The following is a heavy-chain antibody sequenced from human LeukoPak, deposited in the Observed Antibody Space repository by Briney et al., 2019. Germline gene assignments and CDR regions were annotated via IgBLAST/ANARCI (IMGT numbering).Heavy chain of an antibody. J-gene: IGHJ4*02. CDR2: ISYDGSSK. Sequence: GGSLRLACAASGCPFSSYGIHWVRQAPGKGLEWVAVISYDGSSKYYADSVKGRFSISRDNSKNTLYLQMNSLRAEDTAVYYCAKLPSTYYYDSRGYSFDCWGQGTLVIVSS. V-gene: IGHV3-30*18. D-gene: IGHD3-22*01. CDR1: GCPFSSYG. CDR3: AKLPSTYYYDSRGYSFDC.